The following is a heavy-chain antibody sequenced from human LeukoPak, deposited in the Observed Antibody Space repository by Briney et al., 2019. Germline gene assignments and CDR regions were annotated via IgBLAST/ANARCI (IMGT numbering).Heavy chain of an antibody. CDR1: GFTFSSYA. Sequence: GGSLRLSCAASGFTFSSYAMHWVRQAPGKGLEWVAVISYDGSNKYYADSVKGRFTISRDNSKNTLYLQMNSLKSEDTAVYYCARGISATVSITVYYYRMNVWGQGTTVTVSS. D-gene: IGHD3-3*01. J-gene: IGHJ6*02. CDR2: ISYDGSNK. V-gene: IGHV3-30-3*01. CDR3: ARGISATVSITVYYYRMNV.